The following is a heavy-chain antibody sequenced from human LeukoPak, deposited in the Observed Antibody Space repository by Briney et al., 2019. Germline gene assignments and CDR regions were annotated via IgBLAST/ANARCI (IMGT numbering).Heavy chain of an antibody. CDR3: AKGGDLITYFDY. J-gene: IGHJ4*02. CDR2: ISGSGGTP. V-gene: IGHV3-23*01. CDR1: GFTFSTYA. D-gene: IGHD3-16*01. Sequence: PGGSLRLSCAASGFTFSTYAMNWVSQAPGKGLEWVSTISGSGGTPHYADSVKGRFTISRDNSKNTLHLQMNSLRAEDTAVYYCAKGGDLITYFDYWGQGTLVTVSS.